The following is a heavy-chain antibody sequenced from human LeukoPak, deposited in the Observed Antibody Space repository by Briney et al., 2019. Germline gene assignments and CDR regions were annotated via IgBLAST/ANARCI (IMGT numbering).Heavy chain of an antibody. CDR2: ISAYNGNT. J-gene: IGHJ4*02. CDR1: GYTFTSYG. D-gene: IGHD3-10*01. Sequence: ASVKVSCKASGYTFTSYGISWVRQAPGRGLEWMGWISAYNGNTNYAQKLQGRVTMTTDTSTSTAYMELRSLRSDDTAVYYCARLQGDLWFGDRDFDYWGQGTLVTVSS. V-gene: IGHV1-18*01. CDR3: ARLQGDLWFGDRDFDY.